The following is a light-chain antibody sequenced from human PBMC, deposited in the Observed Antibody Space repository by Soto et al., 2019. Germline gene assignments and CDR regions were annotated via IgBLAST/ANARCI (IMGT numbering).Light chain of an antibody. V-gene: IGKV1-39*01. CDR2: AAS. CDR3: QLSYSTPLT. CDR1: QSISSY. J-gene: IGKJ4*01. Sequence: DIQMTQSPSSLSASVGDRVTITCRASQSISSYLNWYQQKPGQAPKLLIYAASSLQSGVPSRFSGSGSGTDFTLTISSLQPEDFATFYCQLSYSTPLTFGLGTKVEIK.